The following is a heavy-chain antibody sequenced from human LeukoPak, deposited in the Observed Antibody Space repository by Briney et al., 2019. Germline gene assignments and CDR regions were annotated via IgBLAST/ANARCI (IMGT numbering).Heavy chain of an antibody. CDR3: AREVGGTTGY. Sequence: GGSLRLSCAASGFTFSSYEMNWVRQAPGKGLEWVSYISSSGSAIYYADSVKGRFTISRDNAKNSLYLRMNDLRAEDTAVYYCAREVGGTTGYWGQGTLVTVSS. J-gene: IGHJ4*02. V-gene: IGHV3-48*03. D-gene: IGHD1-14*01. CDR2: ISSSGSAI. CDR1: GFTFSSYE.